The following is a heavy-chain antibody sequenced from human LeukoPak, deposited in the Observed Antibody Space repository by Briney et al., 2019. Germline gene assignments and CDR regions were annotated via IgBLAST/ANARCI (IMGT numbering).Heavy chain of an antibody. J-gene: IGHJ6*03. CDR1: GGTFSSYA. D-gene: IGHD3-22*01. CDR3: ARSSGYYSSLFYMHV. Sequence: ASVKVSCKASGGTFSSYAISWVRQAPGQGLEWVGIINPSGDPTTYAQKFQGRVTMTSDMSTSTVYMELSSLRSEDTAVYYCARSSGYYSSLFYMHVWGKGTTVTVSS. V-gene: IGHV1-46*01. CDR2: INPSGDPT.